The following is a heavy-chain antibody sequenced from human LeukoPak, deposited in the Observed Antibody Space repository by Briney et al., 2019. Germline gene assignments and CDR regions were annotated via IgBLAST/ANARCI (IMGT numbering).Heavy chain of an antibody. CDR3: AKDPRGTLSGYFDY. CDR1: GFTFNRHG. J-gene: IGHJ4*02. V-gene: IGHV3-30*18. CDR2: ISYDGSNK. D-gene: IGHD3-9*01. Sequence: PGGSLRLSCAASGFTFNRHGMHWGRQAPGKGLEWVAVISYDGSNKYYADSVKGRFTISRDNSENTLYLQMNSLRAEDTAVYYCAKDPRGTLSGYFDYWGQGTLVTVSS.